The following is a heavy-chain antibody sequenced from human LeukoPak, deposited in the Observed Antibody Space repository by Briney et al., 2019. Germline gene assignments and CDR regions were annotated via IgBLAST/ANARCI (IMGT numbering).Heavy chain of an antibody. V-gene: IGHV1-69*16. D-gene: IGHD6-25*01. J-gene: IGHJ6*03. CDR2: IIPMLRSS. CDR3: ARELSAAAPYYMDV. Sequence: GASAKVSCKASGGTFGGYTISWVRQAPGQGLEWMGGIIPMLRSSTYAQRFQGRLTITTDESTTTVHMELRSLGSEDTAVYFCARELSAAAPYYMDVWGKGTTVAVSS. CDR1: GGTFGGYT.